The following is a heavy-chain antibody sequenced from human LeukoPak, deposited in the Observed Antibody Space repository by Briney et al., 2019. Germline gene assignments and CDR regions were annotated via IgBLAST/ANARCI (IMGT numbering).Heavy chain of an antibody. D-gene: IGHD6-19*01. Sequence: PGGSLRLSCAASGFTFSAYSMNWVRQAPGKGLEWVSSISSSSDYIKNADSVKGRFTISRDNAKNSLYLQMNSLRAEDTAVYYCAGPLIAVANQLRSYWGQGTLVTVSS. J-gene: IGHJ4*02. CDR3: AGPLIAVANQLRSY. CDR1: GFTFSAYS. CDR2: ISSSSDYI. V-gene: IGHV3-21*01.